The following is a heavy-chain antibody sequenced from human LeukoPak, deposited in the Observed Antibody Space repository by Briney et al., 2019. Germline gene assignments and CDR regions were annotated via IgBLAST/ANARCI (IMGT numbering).Heavy chain of an antibody. D-gene: IGHD2-2*01. Sequence: ASVKVSCKASGYTFTSYYMHWVRQAPGQGLEWMGIINPSGGSTSYAQKFQGRVTMTRDTSTSTVYMELSSLRSEDTAVYYCARDLTPVVPYYYMDVXGXGTTVTVSS. CDR2: INPSGGST. J-gene: IGHJ6*03. CDR1: GYTFTSYY. V-gene: IGHV1-46*01. CDR3: ARDLTPVVPYYYMDV.